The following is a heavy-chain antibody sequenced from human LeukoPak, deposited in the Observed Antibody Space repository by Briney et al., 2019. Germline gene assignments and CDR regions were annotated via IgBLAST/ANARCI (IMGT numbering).Heavy chain of an antibody. CDR3: ARVYYDFWSGYSYVDY. CDR2: ISAYNGNT. Sequence: ASVKVSCKASGYTFTSYGISWVRQAPGQGLEWMGWISAYNGNTNYAQKLQGRVTMTTDTSTSTAYMELSGLRSEDTAVYYCARVYYDFWSGYSYVDYWGQGTLVTVSS. D-gene: IGHD3-3*01. CDR1: GYTFTSYG. V-gene: IGHV1-18*01. J-gene: IGHJ4*02.